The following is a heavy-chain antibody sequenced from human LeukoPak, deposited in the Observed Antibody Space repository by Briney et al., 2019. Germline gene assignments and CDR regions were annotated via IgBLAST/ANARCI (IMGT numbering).Heavy chain of an antibody. CDR1: GGSISSSSYY. CDR3: AGLGYDILTGYESAPPFDY. V-gene: IGHV4-39*01. D-gene: IGHD3-9*01. Sequence: KSSETLSLTCTVSGGSISSSSYYWGWIRQPPGKGLEWIGSIYYSGSTYYNPSLKSRVTISVDTSKNQLSLKLSSVTAADTAVYYCAGLGYDILTGYESAPPFDYWGQGTLVTVSS. J-gene: IGHJ4*02. CDR2: IYYSGST.